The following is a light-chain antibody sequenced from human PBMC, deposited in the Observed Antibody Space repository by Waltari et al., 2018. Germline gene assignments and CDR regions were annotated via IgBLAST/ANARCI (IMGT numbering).Light chain of an antibody. CDR1: SIGRKT. CDR3: QVWDTNIDQGV. J-gene: IGLJ3*02. Sequence: SYVLTQPPSLSVAPGRTARLTCGGDSIGRKTVHWYQQKPGQPPQLVVYVDSDRPPGIPERFSGSNSGNTAALTISRVETGDEADYYCQVWDTNIDQGVFGGGTRLTVL. V-gene: IGLV3-21*03. CDR2: VDS.